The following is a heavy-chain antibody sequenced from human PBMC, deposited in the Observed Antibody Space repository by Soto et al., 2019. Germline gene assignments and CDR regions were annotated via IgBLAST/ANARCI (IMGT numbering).Heavy chain of an antibody. D-gene: IGHD6-19*01. V-gene: IGHV3-9*01. Sequence: EVQLVESGGGLVQPGRSLRLSCAASGFTFDDYAMHWVRQAPGKGLEWVSGISWNSGSIGYADSVKGRFTISRDNAKNSLYLQMNSLRAEDTALYYCAKVRTGYSSGWPLFDYWGQGTLVTVSS. J-gene: IGHJ4*02. CDR2: ISWNSGSI. CDR3: AKVRTGYSSGWPLFDY. CDR1: GFTFDDYA.